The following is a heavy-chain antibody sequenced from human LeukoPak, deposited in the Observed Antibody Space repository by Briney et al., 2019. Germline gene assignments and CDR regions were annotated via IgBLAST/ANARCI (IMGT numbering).Heavy chain of an antibody. V-gene: IGHV4-59*01. Sequence: SETLSLTCTVSGGSISSYYWSWIRQPPGKGREGIGYIYYRGSTNYNPSLKSRVTISVDTSKNQFSLKLSSVTAADTAVYYCGRSVTTVFDAFDIWGQGTMVTVSS. CDR3: GRSVTTVFDAFDI. D-gene: IGHD4-17*01. CDR2: IYYRGST. J-gene: IGHJ3*02. CDR1: GGSISSYY.